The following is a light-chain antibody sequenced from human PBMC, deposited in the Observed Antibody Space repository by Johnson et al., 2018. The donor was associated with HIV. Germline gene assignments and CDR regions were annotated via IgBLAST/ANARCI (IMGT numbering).Light chain of an antibody. V-gene: IGLV1-51*01. CDR2: DNN. Sequence: QSVLTQPPSVSAAPGQKVTISCSGSSSNIGNNYVSWYQQLPGTAPNLLIYDNNKRPSGIPDLFSGSKSGTSATLGITGRHTGDEADYHCGTWDASLSPLYVVGTGTTTTVL. J-gene: IGLJ1*01. CDR1: SSNIGNNY. CDR3: GTWDASLSPLYV.